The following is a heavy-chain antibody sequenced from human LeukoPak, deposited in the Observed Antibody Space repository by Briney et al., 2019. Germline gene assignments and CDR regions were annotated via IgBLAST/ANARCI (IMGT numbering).Heavy chain of an antibody. V-gene: IGHV4-59*01. Sequence: WETLSLTCSVSGGSISSYYWGWIRRPPGKGLEWVGYIYSRGSSTYNPSLKSRLTISVDTSKNQFSLRLTSVPAAATAVYYCGRRTYYDTLTGYNYWYFDLWGRGTLVTVSS. CDR2: IYSRGSS. J-gene: IGHJ2*01. CDR3: GRRTYYDTLTGYNYWYFDL. CDR1: GGSISSYY. D-gene: IGHD3-9*01.